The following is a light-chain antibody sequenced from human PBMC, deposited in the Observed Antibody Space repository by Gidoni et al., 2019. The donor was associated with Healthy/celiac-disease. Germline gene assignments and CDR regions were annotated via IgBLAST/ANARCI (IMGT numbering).Light chain of an antibody. CDR2: DVS. V-gene: IGLV2-14*01. CDR1: SRDVGGYNY. CDR3: SSYTSSSTGV. Sequence: QSALTQPASVSGSPGQSITISCTGTSRDVGGYNYVSWYQQHPGKARKLMIYDVSNRPSGVSNRFSGSKSGNTASLTISGLQAEDEADYCCSSYTSSSTGVFGGGTKLTVL. J-gene: IGLJ3*02.